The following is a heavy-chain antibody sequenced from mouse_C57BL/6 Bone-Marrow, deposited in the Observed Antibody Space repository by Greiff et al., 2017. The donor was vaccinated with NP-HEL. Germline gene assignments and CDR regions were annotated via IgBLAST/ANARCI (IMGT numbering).Heavy chain of an antibody. CDR3: ARNPTITTVVATGAMDY. V-gene: IGHV1-84*01. Sequence: QVQLKESGPELVKPGASVKISCKASGYTFTDYYINWVKQRPGQGLEWIGWIYPGSGNTKYNEKFKGQATLTVDTSSSTAYMQLSSLTSEDSAVYFCARNPTITTVVATGAMDYWGQGTSVTVSS. CDR2: IYPGSGNT. D-gene: IGHD1-1*01. CDR1: GYTFTDYY. J-gene: IGHJ4*01.